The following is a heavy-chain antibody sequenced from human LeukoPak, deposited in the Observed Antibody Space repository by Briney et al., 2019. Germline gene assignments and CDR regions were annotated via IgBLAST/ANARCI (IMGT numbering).Heavy chain of an antibody. Sequence: GRSLRLSCAASGFTFSSYAMHWVRQAPGKGLEWVAVISYDGSNKYYADSVKGRFTISRDNSKDTLYLQMNSLSAEDTAVYYCAKVETSGGANCYALDYWGQGTLVTVSS. J-gene: IGHJ4*02. D-gene: IGHD2-2*01. V-gene: IGHV3-30*04. CDR3: AKVETSGGANCYALDY. CDR2: ISYDGSNK. CDR1: GFTFSSYA.